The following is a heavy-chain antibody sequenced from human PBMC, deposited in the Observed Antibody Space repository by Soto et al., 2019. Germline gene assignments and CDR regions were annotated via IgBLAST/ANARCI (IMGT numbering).Heavy chain of an antibody. CDR1: GGTFSSYS. D-gene: IGHD4-4*01. Sequence: ASVKVSCKGSGGTFSSYSNSWVRQAPGQGLEWMGGIIPIFGTANYAQKFQGRVTITADESTSTAYMELSSLRSEDTAVYYCARLTVTVTTAGAFDIWGQGTMVTVSS. J-gene: IGHJ3*02. CDR2: IIPIFGTA. CDR3: ARLTVTVTTAGAFDI. V-gene: IGHV1-69*13.